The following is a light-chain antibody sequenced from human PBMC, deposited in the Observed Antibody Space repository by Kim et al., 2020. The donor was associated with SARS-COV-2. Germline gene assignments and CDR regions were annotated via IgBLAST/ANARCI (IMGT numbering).Light chain of an antibody. CDR2: GAS. Sequence: LSPGGRATLSCRASQSISSSYLALYQQKPGQAPRLLIYGASSRAIGIPDRFSGSGSGTDFTLTISRLEPEDFAVYYCQQYDSSPGTFGQGTKLEIK. CDR1: QSISSSY. J-gene: IGKJ2*01. V-gene: IGKV3-20*01. CDR3: QQYDSSPGT.